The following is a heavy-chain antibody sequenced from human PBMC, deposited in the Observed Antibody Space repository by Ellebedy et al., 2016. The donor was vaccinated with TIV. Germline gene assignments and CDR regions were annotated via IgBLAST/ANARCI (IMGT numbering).Heavy chain of an antibody. CDR1: GLTFSRFW. V-gene: IGHV3-74*01. Sequence: GESLKISCAASGLTFSRFWMHWVRQAPGKGLVWVARINSDSTSATYADSVKGRFTISRDNAKNTLNLQMNSLRAEDTAVYYCAPEPGGWFDPWGQGTPVTVSS. CDR3: APEPGGWFDP. J-gene: IGHJ5*02. D-gene: IGHD1-14*01. CDR2: INSDSTSA.